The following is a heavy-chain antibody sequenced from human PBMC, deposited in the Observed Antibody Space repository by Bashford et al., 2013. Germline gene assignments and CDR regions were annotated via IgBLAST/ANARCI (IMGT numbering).Heavy chain of an antibody. V-gene: IGHV5-10-1*01. CDR3: ARGGYCSGGSCRYYFYGVDV. D-gene: IGHD2-15*01. Sequence: WVRQMPGKGLEWMGRIDPGDSYTAYSPSFRGRFTISRDNSRNTLYLQMDSLRNEDTAVYYCARGGYCSGGSCRYYFYGVDVWGQGTTVTVSS. J-gene: IGHJ6*02. CDR2: IDPGDSYT.